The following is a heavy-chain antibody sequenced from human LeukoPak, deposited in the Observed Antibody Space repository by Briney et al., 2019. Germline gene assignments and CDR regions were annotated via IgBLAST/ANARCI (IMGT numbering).Heavy chain of an antibody. Sequence: PGGSLRLSCAASGFTFSSYWMHWVRQTPGKGLMWVSRIKSDGSTIYADSVKGRFTISRDNAKNSLYLQMNSLRAEDMALYYCALSSSSWYKDAFDIWGQGTMVTVSS. CDR3: ALSSSSWYKDAFDI. V-gene: IGHV3-74*01. CDR2: IKSDGST. CDR1: GFTFSSYW. J-gene: IGHJ3*02. D-gene: IGHD6-13*01.